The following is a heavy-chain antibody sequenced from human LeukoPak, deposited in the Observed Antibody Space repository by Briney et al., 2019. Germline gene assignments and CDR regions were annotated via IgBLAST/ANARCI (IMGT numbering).Heavy chain of an antibody. CDR2: ISGSGSGGST. D-gene: IGHD3-22*01. J-gene: IGHJ4*02. CDR3: AKHDSSGYIVCYFDY. V-gene: IGHV3-23*01. Sequence: GGSLRLSCAASGFTFSSSAMSWVRQAPGRGLEWVSSISGSGSGGSTYYADSVKGRFTISRDNSKNTLYLQMNSLRAEDTAVYYCAKHDSSGYIVCYFDYWGQGTLVTVSS. CDR1: GFTFSSSA.